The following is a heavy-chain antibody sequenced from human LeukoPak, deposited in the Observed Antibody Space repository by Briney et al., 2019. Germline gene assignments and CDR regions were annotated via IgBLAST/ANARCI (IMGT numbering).Heavy chain of an antibody. J-gene: IGHJ3*02. D-gene: IGHD5-12*01. CDR3: AAGTPNIVAHDAYDI. CDR2: IVVGSGNT. CDR1: GFTFTSSA. V-gene: IGHV1-58*02. Sequence: SVKVSCKASGFTFTSSAMQWVRQARGQRLEWIGWIVVGSGNTNYAQKFQERVTITRDMSTSTAYMELSSLRSEDTAVYYCAAGTPNIVAHDAYDIWGQGTMVTVSS.